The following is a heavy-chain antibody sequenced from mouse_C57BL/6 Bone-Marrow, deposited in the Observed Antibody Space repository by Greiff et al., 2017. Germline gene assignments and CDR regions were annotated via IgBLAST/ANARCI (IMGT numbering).Heavy chain of an antibody. V-gene: IGHV1-64*01. J-gene: IGHJ4*01. Sequence: QVQLQQPGAELVKPGASVKLSCKASGYTFTNYWMHWVKQRPGQGLEWIGMMHPNGGSPDYNEKFKSEGTLSVDKSSRTAYMELSSLTSEDSAVYYCARSYDCDDYTMDYWGQGTSVTVSS. CDR2: MHPNGGSP. CDR3: ARSYDCDDYTMDY. CDR1: GYTFTNYW. D-gene: IGHD2-4*01.